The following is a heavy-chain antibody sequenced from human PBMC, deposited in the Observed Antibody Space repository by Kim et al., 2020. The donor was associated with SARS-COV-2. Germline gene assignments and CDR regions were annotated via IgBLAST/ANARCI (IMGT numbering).Heavy chain of an antibody. D-gene: IGHD4-17*01. CDR1: GGSFSGYY. J-gene: IGHJ4*02. CDR2: INHSGST. CDR3: ARGDYVGHFDY. V-gene: IGHV4-34*01. Sequence: SETLSLTCAVYGGSFSGYYWSWIRQPPGKGLEWIGEINHSGSTNYNPSLKSRVTISVDTSKNQFSLKLSSVTAADTAVYYCARGDYVGHFDYWGQGTLAT.